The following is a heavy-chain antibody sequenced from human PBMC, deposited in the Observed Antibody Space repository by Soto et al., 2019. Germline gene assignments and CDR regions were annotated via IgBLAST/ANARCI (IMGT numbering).Heavy chain of an antibody. CDR2: MNPNSGNT. J-gene: IGHJ6*02. Sequence: GASVKVSCKASGYTFTSYDISWVRQATGQGLEWMGWMNPNSGNTGYAQKFQGRVTMTRNTSISTAYMELSSLRSEDTAVYYCARGGWHIVVVTAIYYGMDVWGRGTTVTVSS. D-gene: IGHD2-21*02. V-gene: IGHV1-8*01. CDR1: GYTFTSYD. CDR3: ARGGWHIVVVTAIYYGMDV.